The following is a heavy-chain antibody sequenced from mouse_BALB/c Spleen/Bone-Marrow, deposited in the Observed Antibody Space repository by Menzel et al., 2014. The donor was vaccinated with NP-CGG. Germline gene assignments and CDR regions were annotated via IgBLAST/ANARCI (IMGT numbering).Heavy chain of an antibody. J-gene: IGHJ2*01. CDR2: ISCYNGAT. CDR3: ARGIYYGSSSYFDY. V-gene: IGHV1S34*01. D-gene: IGHD1-1*01. Sequence: LVKTGASVKISCKASGYSFTGYYMHWVKQSHGKSLEWIGYISCYNGATSYNQKFKGKATFTVDTSSSTAYMQVNSLTSEDSAVYYCARGIYYGSSSYFDYWGQDTTLTVSS. CDR1: GYSFTGYY.